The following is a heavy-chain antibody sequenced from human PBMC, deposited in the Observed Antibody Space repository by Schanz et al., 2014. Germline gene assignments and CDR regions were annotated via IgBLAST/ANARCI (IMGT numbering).Heavy chain of an antibody. CDR1: GFTVSNNY. V-gene: IGHV3-66*01. D-gene: IGHD4-17*01. Sequence: EVQLVESGGGLVQPGGSLRLSCAASGFTVSNNYMSWVRQAPGKGLECVSIIYSDGSTYYVDSVKGRFIISRDNSKNTVYLQMNSLRAEDTAVYYCARDPHRDYGGKPQAFDIWGQGTMVTVSS. CDR3: ARDPHRDYGGKPQAFDI. J-gene: IGHJ3*02. CDR2: IYSDGST.